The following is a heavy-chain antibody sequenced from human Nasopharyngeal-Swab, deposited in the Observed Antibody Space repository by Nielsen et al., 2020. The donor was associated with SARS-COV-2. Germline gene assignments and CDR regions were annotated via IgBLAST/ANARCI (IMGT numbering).Heavy chain of an antibody. CDR3: AKEIVSGWYWDPIDY. J-gene: IGHJ4*02. CDR2: TVASATIT. D-gene: IGHD6-19*01. V-gene: IGHV3-23*01. Sequence: GESLKISCAASGLTFSNYAMTWVRQAPGKGLEWVSTTVASATITYYADSLKGRFTVSRDNSKNTLYLQMNSLRAEDTAVYYCAKEIVSGWYWDPIDYWGQGNLVTVSS. CDR1: GLTFSNYA.